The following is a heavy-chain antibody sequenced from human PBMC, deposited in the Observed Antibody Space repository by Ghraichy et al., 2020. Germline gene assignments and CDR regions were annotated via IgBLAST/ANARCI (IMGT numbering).Heavy chain of an antibody. CDR1: GFTFSSYG. Sequence: GGSLRLSCAASGFTFSSYGIHWVRQAPGKGLEWVAVISYDASKKYYADSVKGRFTISRDNSENMLYLQMNSLRPEDTAVYYCAKDGGGGTLGDWGQGTLVTVSS. V-gene: IGHV3-30*18. CDR3: AKDGGGGTLGD. J-gene: IGHJ4*02. CDR2: ISYDASKK. D-gene: IGHD3-16*01.